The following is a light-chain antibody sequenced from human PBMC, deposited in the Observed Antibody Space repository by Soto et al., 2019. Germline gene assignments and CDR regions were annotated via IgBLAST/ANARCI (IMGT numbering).Light chain of an antibody. Sequence: QSALTQPPSASGSPGQSVTISCTGTSSDVGGYNYVSWYQQHPGKAPKLMIYEVSKRPSGVPDRLSGSKSGNTASLTVSGLQAEDEADYYCSSYAGSDNLLFGGGTKLTVL. J-gene: IGLJ2*01. CDR2: EVS. CDR1: SSDVGGYNY. V-gene: IGLV2-8*01. CDR3: SSYAGSDNLL.